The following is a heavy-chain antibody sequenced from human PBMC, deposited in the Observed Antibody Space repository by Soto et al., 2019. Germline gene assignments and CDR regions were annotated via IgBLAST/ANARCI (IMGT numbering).Heavy chain of an antibody. V-gene: IGHV1-69*01. Sequence: QVQLVQSGAEVKKPGSSVKVSCKASGGTFSSYAISWVRQAPGQGLEWMGGIIPIFGTANYAQKFQGRVTITADESTSTAYMELRRLRSEDTAVYYCARDGRDYKGWDGMAVWGQGTTVTVSS. CDR2: IIPIFGTA. CDR1: GGTFSSYA. CDR3: ARDGRDYKGWDGMAV. J-gene: IGHJ6*02. D-gene: IGHD4-4*01.